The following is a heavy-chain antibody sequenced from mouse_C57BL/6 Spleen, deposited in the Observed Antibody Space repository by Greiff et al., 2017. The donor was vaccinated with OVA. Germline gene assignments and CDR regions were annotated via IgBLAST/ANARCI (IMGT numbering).Heavy chain of an antibody. CDR1: GYTFTDYY. Sequence: VQLQQSGPELVKPGASVKISCKASGYTFTDYYMNWVKQSHGKSLEWIGDINPNNGGTSYNQKFKGKATLTVDKSSSTAYMELRSLTSEDSAVYYCASRRGLAWFAYWGQGTLVTVSA. CDR3: ASRRGLAWFAY. D-gene: IGHD6-2*01. J-gene: IGHJ3*01. CDR2: INPNNGGT. V-gene: IGHV1-26*01.